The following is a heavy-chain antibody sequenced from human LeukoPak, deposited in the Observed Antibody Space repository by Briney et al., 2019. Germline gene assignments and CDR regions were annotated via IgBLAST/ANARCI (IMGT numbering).Heavy chain of an antibody. D-gene: IGHD5-12*01. Sequence: GGSLRLSCAASGFTFSGSAMHWVRQASGKGLEWVGRIRIKANSYATAYAESVTGRFTISRDDSKNTAYLQMNSLKTEDTAVYYCTRGLSVALIFGYWGQGTLVTVSS. CDR3: TRGLSVALIFGY. CDR1: GFTFSGSA. CDR2: IRIKANSYAT. V-gene: IGHV3-73*01. J-gene: IGHJ4*02.